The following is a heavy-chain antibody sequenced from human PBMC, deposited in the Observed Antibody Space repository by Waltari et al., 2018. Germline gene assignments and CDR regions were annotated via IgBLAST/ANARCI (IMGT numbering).Heavy chain of an antibody. J-gene: IGHJ6*03. CDR2: ISGSGGTT. CDR3: AKGRESSVWFLYHYYFMDV. CDR1: GFTLRTYA. V-gene: IGHV3-23*01. Sequence: EVELLESGGDLVQRGGSLRLSCVASGFTLRTYAMSWVCQSPGKGLEWVSSISGSGGTTDYAESVKGRFTVSRDNSRNTLYLQLRSLGTEDTAVYYCAKGRESSVWFLYHYYFMDVWGRGTTVTVSS. D-gene: IGHD6-19*01.